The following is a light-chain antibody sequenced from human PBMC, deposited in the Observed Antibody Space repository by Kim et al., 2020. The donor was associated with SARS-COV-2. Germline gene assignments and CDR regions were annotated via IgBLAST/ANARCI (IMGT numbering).Light chain of an antibody. CDR1: SLRSYY. CDR3: NSRGSNDNVL. J-gene: IGLJ2*01. Sequence: SSELTQDPAVSVDLGQTVRITCQGDSLRSYYATWYQQKPGQAPIVVIYGKNNRPTGIPDRFSGSSSGDTASLTITGTQAGDEADYYCNSRGSNDNVLFGGGTKLTVL. CDR2: GKN. V-gene: IGLV3-19*01.